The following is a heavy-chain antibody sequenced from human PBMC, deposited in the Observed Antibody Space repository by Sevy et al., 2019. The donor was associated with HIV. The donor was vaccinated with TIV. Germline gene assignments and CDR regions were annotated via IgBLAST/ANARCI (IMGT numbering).Heavy chain of an antibody. D-gene: IGHD3-22*01. J-gene: IGHJ4*02. CDR1: GGFISSNAYH. Sequence: SETLSLTCIVSGGFISSNAYHWSWIRQHPGKGLEWIGYIHYSGRTYYNPSLRCRLTISVDTSKNHFSLRLTSVTAADTAVYFCARFAAYYDSSCYQVSPFDNWGQGTLVTVSS. CDR3: ARFAAYYDSSCYQVSPFDN. CDR2: IHYSGRT. V-gene: IGHV4-31*03.